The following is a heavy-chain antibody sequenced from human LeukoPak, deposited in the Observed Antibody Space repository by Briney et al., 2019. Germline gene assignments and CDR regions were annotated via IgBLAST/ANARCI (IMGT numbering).Heavy chain of an antibody. CDR1: GGTFSSYA. CDR2: IIPIFGTA. V-gene: IGHV1-69*05. Sequence: GASVKVSCKASGGTFSSYAISWVRQAPGQGLEWMGGIIPIFGTANYAQKFQGRVTITTDESTSTAYMELSSLRSEDTAVYYCATGDYQGAFDIWGQGTMVTVSS. D-gene: IGHD4-17*01. CDR3: ATGDYQGAFDI. J-gene: IGHJ3*02.